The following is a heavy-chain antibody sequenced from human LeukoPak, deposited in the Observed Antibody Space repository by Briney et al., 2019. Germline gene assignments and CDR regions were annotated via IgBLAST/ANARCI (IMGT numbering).Heavy chain of an antibody. D-gene: IGHD4-11*01. V-gene: IGHV3-30*04. CDR2: ISYDGSNK. Sequence: PGGSLRLSCAASGLTFSSYAMHWVRQAPGKGLEWVAVISYDGSNKYYADSVKGRFTISTDNSKNTVYLQMNSLRAEDTALYYCARSVPDYTRFDYWGQGALVTVSS. CDR3: ARSVPDYTRFDY. J-gene: IGHJ4*02. CDR1: GLTFSSYA.